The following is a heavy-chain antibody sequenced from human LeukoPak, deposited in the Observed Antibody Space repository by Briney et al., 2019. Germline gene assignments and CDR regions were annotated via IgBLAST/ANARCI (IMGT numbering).Heavy chain of an antibody. J-gene: IGHJ6*03. CDR2: MNPNSGNT. V-gene: IGHV1-8*03. CDR1: GYTFTSYD. CDR3: ARRPSITMVRGARTNYYYYMDV. Sequence: GASVKVSCKASGYTFTSYDINWVRQATGQGLEWMGWMNPNSGNTGYAQKFQGRVTITRNTSISTAYMELSSLRSEDTAVYYCARRPSITMVRGARTNYYYYMDVWGKGTTVTVSS. D-gene: IGHD3-10*01.